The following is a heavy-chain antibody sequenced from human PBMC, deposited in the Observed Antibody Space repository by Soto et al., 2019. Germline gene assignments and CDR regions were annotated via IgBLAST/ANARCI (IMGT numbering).Heavy chain of an antibody. D-gene: IGHD3-9*01. CDR2: ISGSGGST. CDR1: RFTFSSYA. V-gene: IGHV3-23*01. Sequence: GGSLRLSCAASRFTFSSYAMSWVRQAPGKXLEWVSAISGSGGSTYYADSVKGRFTISRDNSKNTLYLQMNSLRAEDTAVYYCAKDLYDILTVLRPGYYRMDVWGQGTTVTVSS. CDR3: AKDLYDILTVLRPGYYRMDV. J-gene: IGHJ6*02.